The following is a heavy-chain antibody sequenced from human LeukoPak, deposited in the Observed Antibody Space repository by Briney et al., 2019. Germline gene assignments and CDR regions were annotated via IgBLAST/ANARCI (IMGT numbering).Heavy chain of an antibody. J-gene: IGHJ4*02. CDR1: GYSFTTYW. CDR2: IFPGDSDI. D-gene: IGHD1/OR15-1a*01. CDR3: ATSESQTRFDS. V-gene: IGHV5-51*01. Sequence: GESLKIPCKGSGYSFTTYWIGWVRQMPGKGLEWMGIIFPGDSDIAYSPSFQGHVTISADKSINTAYLQWSTLKASDTAIYYCATSESQTRFDSWGQGTLVTVSS.